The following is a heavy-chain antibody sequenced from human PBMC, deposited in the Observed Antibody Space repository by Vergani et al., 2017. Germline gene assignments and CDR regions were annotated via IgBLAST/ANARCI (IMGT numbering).Heavy chain of an antibody. J-gene: IGHJ6*02. CDR1: GGTFSSYA. Sequence: QVQLVQSGAEVKKPGSSVKVSCKASGGTFSSYAISWVRQAPGQGLEWMGRIIPIFGTANYAQKFQGRVTITADESTSTAYMELSSLRSADTAVYYCARDIAVAGTYYYGMDVWGQGTTVTVSS. D-gene: IGHD6-19*01. CDR3: ARDIAVAGTYYYGMDV. V-gene: IGHV1-69*13. CDR2: IIPIFGTA.